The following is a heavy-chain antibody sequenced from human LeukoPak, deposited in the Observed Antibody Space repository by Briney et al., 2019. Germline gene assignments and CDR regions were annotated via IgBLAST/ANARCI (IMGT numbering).Heavy chain of an antibody. Sequence: ASVKVSCKASGYTFTSYYMHWVRQAPGQGLEWMGIINPSGGSTSYAQKFQGRVTMTRDTSISTAYMELSRLRSDDTAVYYCARDGEYYDFWSGYSKHNWFDPWGQGTLVTVSS. D-gene: IGHD3-3*01. J-gene: IGHJ5*02. CDR3: ARDGEYYDFWSGYSKHNWFDP. V-gene: IGHV1-46*01. CDR1: GYTFTSYY. CDR2: INPSGGST.